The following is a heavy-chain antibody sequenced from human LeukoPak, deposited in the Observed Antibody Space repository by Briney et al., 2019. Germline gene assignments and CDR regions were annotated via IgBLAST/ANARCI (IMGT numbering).Heavy chain of an antibody. Sequence: SETLLLTCAVHGGSFRGYYWSWIRQPPGKGLEGIGEINHSGSTNYNPSLKSRDTIQGDTPKNRFSLELSSVAPAHRVVYLFARRLGTRPDIVAVPAAPQYYYYYMDVWGKGTTVTVSS. J-gene: IGHJ6*03. CDR3: ARRLGTRPDIVAVPAAPQYYYYYMDV. D-gene: IGHD2-2*01. CDR1: GGSFRGYY. V-gene: IGHV4-34*01. CDR2: INHSGST.